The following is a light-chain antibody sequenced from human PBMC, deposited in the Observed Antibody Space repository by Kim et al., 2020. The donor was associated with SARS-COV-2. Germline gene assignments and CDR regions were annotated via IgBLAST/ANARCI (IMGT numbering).Light chain of an antibody. V-gene: IGLV4-69*01. J-gene: IGLJ3*02. Sequence: VKLTWPLSSGHSTNAIAWHQQQPEKGPRYLMKVDSDGSHNKGDGIPDRFSGSSSGAERYLTISSLQSEDEADYYCQTWDTGIRVFGGGTKVTVL. CDR2: VDSDGSH. CDR3: QTWDTGIRV. CDR1: SGHSTNA.